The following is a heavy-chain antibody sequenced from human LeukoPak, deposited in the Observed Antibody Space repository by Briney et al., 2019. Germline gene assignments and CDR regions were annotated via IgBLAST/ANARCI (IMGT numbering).Heavy chain of an antibody. CDR1: GYTFTSYG. J-gene: IGHJ5*02. V-gene: IGHV1-18*04. CDR2: ISAYNGNT. Sequence: GASVKVSCKASGYTFTSYGISWVRQAPGQGLEWMGWISAYNGNTNYAQKLQGRVTMTTDTSTSTAHMELRSLRSDDTAVYYCAREWESGWFDPWGQGTLVTVSS. D-gene: IGHD1-26*01. CDR3: AREWESGWFDP.